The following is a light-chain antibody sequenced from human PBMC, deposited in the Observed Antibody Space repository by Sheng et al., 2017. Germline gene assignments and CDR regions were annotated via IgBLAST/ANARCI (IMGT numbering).Light chain of an antibody. CDR1: TSNIGSNY. CDR2: INT. J-gene: IGLJ2*01. CDR3: ATWDDSLRSVV. Sequence: QSVLTQPPSVSAAPGQKVTISCSGSTSNIGSNYVSWYQQLPGAAPKLLIYINTNRPSGVPVRFSGSKSGTSASLAISGLRSEDEADYFCATWDDSLRSVVFGGGTKLTVL. V-gene: IGLV1-47*01.